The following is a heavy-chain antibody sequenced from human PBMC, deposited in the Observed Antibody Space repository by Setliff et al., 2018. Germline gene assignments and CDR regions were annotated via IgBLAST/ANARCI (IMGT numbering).Heavy chain of an antibody. Sequence: GGSLRLSCVTSGFTFNTYSMSWVRQAPGEGLQWVSTISGRGGSTFYADSVRGRFTISRYKIKSTLYLQMNSLSVEDTAMYYCAKAPSASATPCWFDPWGQGTLVTVSS. CDR2: ISGRGGST. CDR1: GFTFNTYS. J-gene: IGHJ5*02. D-gene: IGHD2-15*01. V-gene: IGHV3-23*01. CDR3: AKAPSASATPCWFDP.